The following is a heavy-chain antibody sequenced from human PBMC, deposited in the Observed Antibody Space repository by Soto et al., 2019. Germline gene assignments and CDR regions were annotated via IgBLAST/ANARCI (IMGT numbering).Heavy chain of an antibody. J-gene: IGHJ4*02. V-gene: IGHV3-74*01. Sequence: EVQLVESGGGLVQPGGSLRLSCAGSGFIFSNYWMHWVRQAPGKGLEWVARIDHDGPTDYADSVRGRFTISRDNAENTLYLQMNSLRPEDTAVYYCVRDRHGDYWGQGTLVTVSS. CDR2: IDHDGPT. CDR1: GFIFSNYW. CDR3: VRDRHGDY.